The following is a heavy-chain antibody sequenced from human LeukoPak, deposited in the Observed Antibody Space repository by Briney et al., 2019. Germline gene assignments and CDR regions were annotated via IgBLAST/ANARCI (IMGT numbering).Heavy chain of an antibody. Sequence: SETLSLTCTVSGDSISYSSYYWGWIRQPAGKGLEWIGHIYTSGSTNYSPSLKSRVTMSVDTSKNQFSLKLSSVTAADTAVYYCARLVGDSSGHDYWGQGTLVTVSS. CDR1: GDSISYSSYY. CDR3: ARLVGDSSGHDY. D-gene: IGHD6-19*01. CDR2: IYTSGST. J-gene: IGHJ4*02. V-gene: IGHV4-61*09.